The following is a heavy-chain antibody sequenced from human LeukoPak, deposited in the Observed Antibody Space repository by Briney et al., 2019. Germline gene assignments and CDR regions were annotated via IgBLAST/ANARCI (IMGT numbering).Heavy chain of an antibody. Sequence: TGGSLRLSCAASGFTFSSYSMNWVRQAPGKGLEWVSSISSSSSYIYYADSVKGRFTISRDNAKNSLYLQMNSLRAEDTAVYYCAREGVKNPYFDYWGQGTLVTVSS. D-gene: IGHD3-16*01. CDR2: ISSSSSYI. J-gene: IGHJ4*02. V-gene: IGHV3-21*01. CDR3: AREGVKNPYFDY. CDR1: GFTFSSYS.